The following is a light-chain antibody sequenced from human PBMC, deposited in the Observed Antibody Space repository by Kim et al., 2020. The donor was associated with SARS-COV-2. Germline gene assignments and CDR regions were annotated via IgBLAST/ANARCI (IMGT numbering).Light chain of an antibody. J-gene: IGLJ3*02. Sequence: QSALTQPRSVSGSHGQSVTISCTGTSNDVGGYNYVSWYQHHPGKAPKLMICDVSKRPSGVPDRFSGSKSGNTASLTISGLQAEDEADYFCCSYAGGYTWLFGGGTKLTVL. CDR2: DVS. CDR1: SNDVGGYNY. CDR3: CSYAGGYTWL. V-gene: IGLV2-11*01.